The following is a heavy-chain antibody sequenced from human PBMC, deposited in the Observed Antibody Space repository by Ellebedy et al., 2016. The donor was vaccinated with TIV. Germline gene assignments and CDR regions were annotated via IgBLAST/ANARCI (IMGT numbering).Heavy chain of an antibody. CDR1: GFTFSDYG. Sequence: GESLKISCAASGFTFSDYGMHWVRQAPGKGLEWVAFMRYDGSNKYYADSVKGRSTISRDNSKNTLYLRMNSLRAEDTAVYYCAKFPYYYDSSGYSFWGQGTLVTVSS. CDR2: MRYDGSNK. CDR3: AKFPYYYDSSGYSF. J-gene: IGHJ4*02. D-gene: IGHD3-22*01. V-gene: IGHV3-30*02.